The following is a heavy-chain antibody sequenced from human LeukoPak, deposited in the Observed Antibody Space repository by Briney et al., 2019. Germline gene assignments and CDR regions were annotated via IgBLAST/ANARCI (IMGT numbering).Heavy chain of an antibody. Sequence: GSLRLSCAASGFTFSSYEMNWVRQAPGKGMEWVSYISGGGSTIYYADSVKGRFTISRDNAKNSLYLQMNSLRAEDTGIYHCARNRRTLKTDYYHYGMDVWGQGTTVTVSS. CDR3: ARNRRTLKTDYYHYGMDV. CDR1: GFTFSSYE. J-gene: IGHJ6*02. D-gene: IGHD1-14*01. V-gene: IGHV3-48*03. CDR2: ISGGGSTI.